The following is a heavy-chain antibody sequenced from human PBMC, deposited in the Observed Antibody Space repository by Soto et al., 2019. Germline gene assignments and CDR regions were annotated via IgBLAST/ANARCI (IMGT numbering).Heavy chain of an antibody. CDR1: GGSISSYY. Sequence: AETLSLTCAVSGGSISSYYWSWVRQPPGKGLEWIGYIYYSGSTNYNPSLKSRVTISVDTSKNQFSLKLSSVTAADTAVYYCASASSGYLADAFDIWGQGTMVTVSS. CDR2: IYYSGST. V-gene: IGHV4-59*01. D-gene: IGHD3-22*01. CDR3: ASASSGYLADAFDI. J-gene: IGHJ3*02.